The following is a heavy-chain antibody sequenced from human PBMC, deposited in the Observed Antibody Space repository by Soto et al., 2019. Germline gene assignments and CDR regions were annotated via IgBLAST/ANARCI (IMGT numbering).Heavy chain of an antibody. J-gene: IGHJ5*02. D-gene: IGHD3-10*01. CDR3: ARDFGPLSGRWFDP. CDR2: IIPILGIA. Sequence: GASVKVSCKASGGTFSSYTISWVRQAPGQGLEWMGRIIPILGIANYAQKFQGRVTMTTDTSTSTAYMELRSLRSDDTAVYYCARDFGPLSGRWFDPWGQGTLVTVSS. V-gene: IGHV1-69*04. CDR1: GGTFSSYT.